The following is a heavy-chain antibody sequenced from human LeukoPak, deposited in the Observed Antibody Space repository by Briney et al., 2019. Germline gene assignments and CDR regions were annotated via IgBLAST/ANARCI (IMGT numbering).Heavy chain of an antibody. CDR3: ARDNVVWYQLPVAGSWFDH. CDR2: ISYDGSNK. V-gene: IGHV3-30*19. Sequence: GGPLRLSCAASGFTFSSYGIHWVRQAPGKGLEWVAVISYDGSNKYYADSVKGRFTISRDNSKNTLYLQMNSLRAEDTAVYYCARDNVVWYQLPVAGSWFDHWGQGTLVTVSS. J-gene: IGHJ5*02. D-gene: IGHD2-2*01. CDR1: GFTFSSYG.